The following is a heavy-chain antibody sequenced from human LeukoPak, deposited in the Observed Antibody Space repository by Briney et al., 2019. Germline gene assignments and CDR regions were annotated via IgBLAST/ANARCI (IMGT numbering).Heavy chain of an antibody. J-gene: IGHJ4*02. Sequence: GGSLRLSCAASGFTFSGSPMHWVRQAPGKGLEWVAVISYDGSNKYYADSVKGRFTISRDNSKNTLYQQMNSLRAEDTAVYYCAKASVGGIDYWGQGTLVTVSS. V-gene: IGHV3-30*04. D-gene: IGHD1-26*01. CDR3: AKASVGGIDY. CDR1: GFTFSGSP. CDR2: ISYDGSNK.